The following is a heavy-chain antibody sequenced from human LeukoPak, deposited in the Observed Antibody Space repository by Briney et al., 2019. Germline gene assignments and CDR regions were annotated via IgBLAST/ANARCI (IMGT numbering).Heavy chain of an antibody. CDR1: GGSFSGYY. D-gene: IGHD6-19*01. Sequence: SETLSLTCAVYGGSFSGYYWSWIRQPPGKGLEWIGEINHSGSTNYNPSLKSRVTISVDTSKNQFSLKLSSVTAADTAVYYCAKHYRLANDAFDIWGQGTMVTVSS. V-gene: IGHV4-34*01. J-gene: IGHJ3*02. CDR3: AKHYRLANDAFDI. CDR2: INHSGST.